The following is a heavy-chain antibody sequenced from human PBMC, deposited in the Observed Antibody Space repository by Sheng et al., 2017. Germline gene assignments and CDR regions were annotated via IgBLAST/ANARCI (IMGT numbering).Heavy chain of an antibody. V-gene: IGHV1-2*06. CDR1: GYTFTGYY. Sequence: QVQLVQSGAEMKKPGASVKVSCKASGYTFTGYYMHWVRQAPGQGLEWMGRINPNSGGTNYAQKFQGRVTMTRDTSISTAYMELSRLRSDDTAVYYCARVRRTGESWDYFDYWAREPWSPSPQ. J-gene: IGHJ4*02. CDR3: ARVRRTGESWDYFDY. D-gene: IGHD7-27*01. CDR2: INPNSGGT.